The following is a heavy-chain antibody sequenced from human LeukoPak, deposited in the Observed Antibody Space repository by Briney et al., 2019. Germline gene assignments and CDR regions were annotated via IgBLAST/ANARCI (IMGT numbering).Heavy chain of an antibody. V-gene: IGHV3-7*01. CDR3: ARDQLAGQSVYGSGNYKWV. CDR2: IKEDGSEK. CDR1: GFTFSSYW. Sequence: GGSLRLSCAASGFTFSSYWMSWVRQAPGKGLEWVANIKEDGSEKYYVNSVRGRFTISRDNANKSLSLQMNRLRAEDTAVYYCARDQLAGQSVYGSGNYKWVWGQGTLVTVSS. D-gene: IGHD3-10*01. J-gene: IGHJ4*02.